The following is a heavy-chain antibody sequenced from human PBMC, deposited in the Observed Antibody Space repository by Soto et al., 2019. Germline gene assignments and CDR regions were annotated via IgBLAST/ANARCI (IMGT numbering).Heavy chain of an antibody. Sequence: QVHLQESGPGLVKPSETLSLTCTVSGGSISTRGYYWGWIRQPPGKGLEWIESMFYSGTTYYHPALKSRLNIAVDSSKNQFSLRLRSVTAADTAVYYCARKEDGYSRLFDFWGQGILVTVSS. CDR3: ARKEDGYSRLFDF. CDR1: GGSISTRGYY. J-gene: IGHJ4*02. D-gene: IGHD4-4*01. CDR2: MFYSGTT. V-gene: IGHV4-39*01.